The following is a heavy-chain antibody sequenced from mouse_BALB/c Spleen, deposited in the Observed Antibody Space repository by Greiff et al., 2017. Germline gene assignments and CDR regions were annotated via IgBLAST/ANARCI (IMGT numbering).Heavy chain of an antibody. CDR3: AREGYDYDGNYAMDY. CDR2: ISDGGSYT. V-gene: IGHV5-4*02. Sequence: EVQGVESGGGLVKPGGSLKLSCAASGFTFSDYYMYWVRQTPEKRLEWVATISDGGSYTYYPDSVKGRFTISRDNAKNNLYLQMSSLKSEDTAMYYCAREGYDYDGNYAMDYWGQGTSVTVSS. J-gene: IGHJ4*01. CDR1: GFTFSDYY. D-gene: IGHD2-4*01.